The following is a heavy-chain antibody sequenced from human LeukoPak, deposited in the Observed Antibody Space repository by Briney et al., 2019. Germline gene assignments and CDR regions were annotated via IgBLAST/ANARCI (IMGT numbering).Heavy chain of an antibody. CDR1: GFTFDDYG. Sequence: PGGSLRLSCAASGFTFDDYGMNWVRQAPGKGLQWVSGINWNGGSTGYADSLKGRFTISRDNAKKSVYLQMNSLRADDTALYYCARRNSGGYWRNSFDIWGQGTMVTVSS. D-gene: IGHD1-26*01. J-gene: IGHJ3*02. V-gene: IGHV3-20*04. CDR2: INWNGGST. CDR3: ARRNSGGYWRNSFDI.